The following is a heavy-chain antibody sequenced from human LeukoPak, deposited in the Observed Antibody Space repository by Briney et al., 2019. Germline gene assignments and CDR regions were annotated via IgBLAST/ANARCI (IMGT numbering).Heavy chain of an antibody. J-gene: IGHJ4*02. CDR2: INWNGGST. Sequence: PGGSLRLSCAASGFTFDDYGMSWVRQAPGKGLEWVSGINWNGGSTNYADSVKGRFTISRDNAKNSLYLQMNSLRDEDTALYYCTSTGILGATTGVGLLDFWGQGTLVTVSS. D-gene: IGHD1-26*01. CDR3: TSTGILGATTGVGLLDF. V-gene: IGHV3-20*04. CDR1: GFTFDDYG.